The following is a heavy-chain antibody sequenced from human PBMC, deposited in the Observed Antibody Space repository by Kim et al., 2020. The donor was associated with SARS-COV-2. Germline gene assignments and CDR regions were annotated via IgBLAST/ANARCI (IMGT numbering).Heavy chain of an antibody. CDR3: ATAPAIAVAGKGVNNWFDP. CDR2: FDPEDGET. Sequence: ASMKVSCKVSGYTLTELSMHWVRQAPGKGLEWMGGFDPEDGETIYAQKFQGRVTMTEDTSADTAYMELSSLRSEDTAVYYCATAPAIAVAGKGVNNWFDPWGQGTLVTVSS. D-gene: IGHD6-19*01. V-gene: IGHV1-24*01. CDR1: GYTLTELS. J-gene: IGHJ5*02.